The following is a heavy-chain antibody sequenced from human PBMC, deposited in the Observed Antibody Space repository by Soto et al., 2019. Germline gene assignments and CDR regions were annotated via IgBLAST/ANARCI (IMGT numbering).Heavy chain of an antibody. V-gene: IGHV4-59*08. Sequence: SETLSLTCTVSGGSISSYYWSWIRQPPGKGLEWIGYIYYSGSTNYNPSLKSRVTISVDTSKNQFSLKLSSVTAADTAVYYCARGRQTSGGYYDSSGLLYNWFDPWGQGTLVTVSS. J-gene: IGHJ5*02. D-gene: IGHD3-22*01. CDR2: IYYSGST. CDR3: ARGRQTSGGYYDSSGLLYNWFDP. CDR1: GGSISSYY.